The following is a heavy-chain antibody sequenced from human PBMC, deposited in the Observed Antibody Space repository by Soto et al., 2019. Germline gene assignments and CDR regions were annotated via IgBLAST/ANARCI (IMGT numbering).Heavy chain of an antibody. CDR3: AKCGRTTVTTDLAY. CDR1: GFTFSNYG. V-gene: IGHV3-30*18. Sequence: QVQLVESGGGVVQPGRSLRLSCAASGFTFSNYGMHWVRQAPGKGLEWVAIISYDGRNEYFADSVKGRFTISRDNSKNTLYLQMKSLRAEDTAVYYCAKCGRTTVTTDLAYWGQGTLVTVSS. CDR2: ISYDGRNE. D-gene: IGHD4-17*01. J-gene: IGHJ4*02.